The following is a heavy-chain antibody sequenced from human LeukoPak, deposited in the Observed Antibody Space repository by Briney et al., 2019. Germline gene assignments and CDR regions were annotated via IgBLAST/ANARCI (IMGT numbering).Heavy chain of an antibody. CDR1: GGSVSSSGYY. D-gene: IGHD3-10*01. V-gene: IGHV4-39*01. Sequence: PSEALSLTCTVSGGSVSSSGYYWGWIRQPPGKGLEWIGSTYYSGGTYYNPSLKSRVTISVDTSKNQFSLRLSSVTAADTAVYYCAQRRLGIGYLLPFDYWGQGTLVIVSS. J-gene: IGHJ4*02. CDR3: AQRRLGIGYLLPFDY. CDR2: TYYSGGT.